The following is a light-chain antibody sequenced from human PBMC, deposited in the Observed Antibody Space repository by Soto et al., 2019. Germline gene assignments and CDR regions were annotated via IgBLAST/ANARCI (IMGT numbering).Light chain of an antibody. CDR2: EAS. J-gene: IGKJ1*01. CDR3: MQGTQFPRT. V-gene: IGKV2D-29*01. CDR1: QSLEHSDGHTY. Sequence: EIVLPQTPLSLSVTPGQSASISCKSSQSLEHSDGHTYLYRYLQRPGQPPQALMYEASNRFSGVPDRFSGSGSGTDFTLKISRMEAEDVGVYYCMQGTQFPRTFGQGTKAEIK.